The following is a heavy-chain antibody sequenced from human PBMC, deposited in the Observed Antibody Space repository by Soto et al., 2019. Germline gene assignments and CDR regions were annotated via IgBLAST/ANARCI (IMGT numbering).Heavy chain of an antibody. Sequence: EVQLVESGGGLVQPGGSLRLSCAASGFTFSSYWMSWVRQAPGKGLEWVANIKQDGSEKYYVDSVKGRFTISRDNAKNSLDLQMTSLRAEDKAVYYCARSIAARLNWFDPWGQGTLVTVSS. V-gene: IGHV3-7*01. CDR2: IKQDGSEK. CDR1: GFTFSSYW. CDR3: ARSIAARLNWFDP. D-gene: IGHD6-6*01. J-gene: IGHJ5*02.